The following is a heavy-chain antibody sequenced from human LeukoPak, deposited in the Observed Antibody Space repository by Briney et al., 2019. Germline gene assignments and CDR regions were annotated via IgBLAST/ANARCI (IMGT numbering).Heavy chain of an antibody. CDR3: TTENGSYYS. V-gene: IGHV3-73*01. D-gene: IGHD1-26*01. CDR1: GFTFSGSA. J-gene: IGHJ4*02. CDR2: IRSTANGYAT. Sequence: PGGSLRLSCAASGFTFSGSALHWVRQASGKGLEWVGRIRSTANGYATAYAASVKGRFTISRDDSKNTLYLQMNSLKTEDTAVYYCTTENGSYYSWGQGTLVTVSS.